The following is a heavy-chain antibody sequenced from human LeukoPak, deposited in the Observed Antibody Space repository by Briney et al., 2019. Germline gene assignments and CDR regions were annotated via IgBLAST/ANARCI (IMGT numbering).Heavy chain of an antibody. Sequence: KASETLSLTCTVSGVSISSSSYYWGWIRQPPGKGLEWIGSIYYSGSTYYNPSLKSRVTISVDTSKNQFSLKLSSVTAADTAVYYCARVWSPGDYYGSGSLIDYWGQGTLVTVSS. J-gene: IGHJ4*02. CDR3: ARVWSPGDYYGSGSLIDY. CDR1: GVSISSSSYY. V-gene: IGHV4-39*07. CDR2: IYYSGST. D-gene: IGHD3-10*01.